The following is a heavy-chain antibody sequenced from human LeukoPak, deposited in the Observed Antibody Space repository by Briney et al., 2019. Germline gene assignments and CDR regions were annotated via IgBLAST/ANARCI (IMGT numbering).Heavy chain of an antibody. CDR3: ARNSVPDPPQQQLVRGEIDY. Sequence: ASVKVSCKASGYTFTSYYMHWVRQAPGQGLEWMGIINPSGGSTSYAQKFQGRVTMTRDMSTSTVYMELSSLRSGDTAVYYCARNSVPDPPQQQLVRGEIDYWGQGTLVTVSS. CDR2: INPSGGST. D-gene: IGHD6-13*01. V-gene: IGHV1-46*01. CDR1: GYTFTSYY. J-gene: IGHJ4*02.